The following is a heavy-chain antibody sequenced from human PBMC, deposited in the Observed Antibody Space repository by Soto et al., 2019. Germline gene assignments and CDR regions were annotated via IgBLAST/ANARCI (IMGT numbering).Heavy chain of an antibody. CDR1: GGTFSSYA. J-gene: IGHJ6*02. V-gene: IGHV1-69*13. D-gene: IGHD3-16*02. Sequence: SVKVSCKASGGTFSSYAISWVRQAPGQGLEWMGGIIPIFGTANYAQKFQGRVTITADESTSTAYMELSSLRSEDTAVYYFAGSDGKLRLGELSFYYGMDVWGQGTTVTVSS. CDR2: IIPIFGTA. CDR3: AGSDGKLRLGELSFYYGMDV.